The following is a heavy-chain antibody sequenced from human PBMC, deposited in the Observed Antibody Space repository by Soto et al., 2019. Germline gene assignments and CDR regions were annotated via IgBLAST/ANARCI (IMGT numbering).Heavy chain of an antibody. Sequence: GGSLRLSCAASGFRFSTYEMNWVRQAPGKGLVWVSRINTDGSSTNYADYVKGRFTVSRDNAKNTLYLQMNSLRAEDTAVYYCASSMLRPLDLNYWGQGTLVTVSS. J-gene: IGHJ4*02. CDR1: GFRFSTYE. D-gene: IGHD3-10*01. CDR2: INTDGSST. V-gene: IGHV3-74*01. CDR3: ASSMLRPLDLNY.